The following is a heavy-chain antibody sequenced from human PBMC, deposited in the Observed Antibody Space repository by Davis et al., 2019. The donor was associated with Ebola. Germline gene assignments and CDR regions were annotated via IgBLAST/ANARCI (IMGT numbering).Heavy chain of an antibody. CDR2: IYYSGNT. Sequence: MPSETLSLTCTVSGGSISSGGYYWSWIRQHPGKGLEWIGYIYYSGNTYYNPSLKSRVTISVDTSKNQFSLKLSSVTAADTAVYYCARGGVNYYYGMDVWGKGTTVTVSS. CDR3: ARGGVNYYYGMDV. V-gene: IGHV4-31*03. CDR1: GGSISSGGYY. J-gene: IGHJ6*04. D-gene: IGHD1-26*01.